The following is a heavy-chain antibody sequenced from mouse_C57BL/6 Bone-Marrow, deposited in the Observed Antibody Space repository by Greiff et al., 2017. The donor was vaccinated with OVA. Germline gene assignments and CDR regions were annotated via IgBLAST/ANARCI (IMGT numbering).Heavy chain of an antibody. D-gene: IGHD2-3*01. CDR1: GFSLTSYG. CDR3: ARCYDGYPRFAY. J-gene: IGHJ3*01. CDR2: IWSGGST. Sequence: QVQLQQSGPGLVQPSQSLSITCTVSGFSLTSYGVHWVRQSPGKGLEWLGVIWSGGSTDYNAAFISRLSISKDNSKSQVFFKMNSLQADDTAIYYCARCYDGYPRFAYWGQGTLVTVSA. V-gene: IGHV2-2*01.